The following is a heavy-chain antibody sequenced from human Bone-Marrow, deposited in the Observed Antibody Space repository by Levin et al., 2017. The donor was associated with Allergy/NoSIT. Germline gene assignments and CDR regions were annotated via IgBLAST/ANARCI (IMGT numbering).Heavy chain of an antibody. V-gene: IGHV3-9*01. CDR2: INWNSGTI. CDR3: AKATIYYDSSAFGKGAFDL. Sequence: GGSLRLSCEASGFTFNDFAINWVRQAPGKGLEWVAGINWNSGTIDYADSVRGRFTISRDTAKNSLYLQMKSLRADDTAVYYCAKATIYYDSSAFGKGAFDLWGQGTMVTVSS. D-gene: IGHD3-22*01. CDR1: GFTFNDFA. J-gene: IGHJ3*01.